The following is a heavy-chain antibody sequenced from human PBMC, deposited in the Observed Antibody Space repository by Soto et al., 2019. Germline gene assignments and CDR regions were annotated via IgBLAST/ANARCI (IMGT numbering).Heavy chain of an antibody. CDR2: IYWDDDK. CDR3: AHRGYFDWYNWFDP. V-gene: IGHV2-5*02. Sequence: SGPTLVKPTQTLTLTCTFSGFSLSTSGVGVGWIRQPPGKALEWLALIYWDDDKRYSPSLKSRLTITKDTSKNQVVLTMTNMDPVDTATYYCAHRGYFDWYNWFDPWGQGTLVTVSS. D-gene: IGHD3-9*01. J-gene: IGHJ5*02. CDR1: GFSLSTSGVG.